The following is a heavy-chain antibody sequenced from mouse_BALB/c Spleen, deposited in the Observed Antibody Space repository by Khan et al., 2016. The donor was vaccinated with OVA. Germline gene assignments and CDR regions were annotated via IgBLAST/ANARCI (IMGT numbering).Heavy chain of an antibody. CDR1: GYTFTTYT. D-gene: IGHD2-14*01. CDR2: INPSNGYT. Sequence: QVQLQQSGAELARPGASVKMSCKASGYTFTTYTMHWVKQRPGQGLEWIGYINPSNGYTNYNQKFKDKSTLTADKSSSTAYMQLRSLTSDYSAVYYSAREGAYDRSDGGFSYWGQGTLVTVSA. J-gene: IGHJ3*01. CDR3: AREGAYDRSDGGFSY. V-gene: IGHV1-4*01.